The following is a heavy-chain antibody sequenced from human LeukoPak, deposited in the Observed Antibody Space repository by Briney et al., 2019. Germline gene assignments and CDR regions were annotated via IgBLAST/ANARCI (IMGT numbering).Heavy chain of an antibody. D-gene: IGHD6-13*01. CDR2: TYHRSTWYD. CDR3: TREVAGTGGFDY. J-gene: IGHJ4*02. CDR1: GDSFSSNNAA. Sequence: SQTLSLTCAISGDSFSSNNAAWNWIRQSPSRGLEWLGRTYHRSTWYDDYVVSVRSRLTITPDIPKNQVSLQLNSVTPEDTAVYYCTREVAGTGGFDYWGQGITVTVSS. V-gene: IGHV6-1*01.